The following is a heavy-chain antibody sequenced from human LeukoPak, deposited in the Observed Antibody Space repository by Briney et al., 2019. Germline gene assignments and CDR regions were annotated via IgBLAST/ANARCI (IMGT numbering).Heavy chain of an antibody. V-gene: IGHV4-31*03. CDR3: ARGQMRTDDSSGYYWGPGPYFDY. CDR2: IYCSGST. Sequence: PSETLSLTCTVSGGSISSGGYYWSWIRQHPGKGLEWIGYIYCSGSTYYNPSLKSRVTISVDTSKNQFSLKLSSVTAADTAVYYWARGQMRTDDSSGYYWGPGPYFDYWGQGTLVTVSS. CDR1: GGSISSGGYY. J-gene: IGHJ4*02. D-gene: IGHD3-22*01.